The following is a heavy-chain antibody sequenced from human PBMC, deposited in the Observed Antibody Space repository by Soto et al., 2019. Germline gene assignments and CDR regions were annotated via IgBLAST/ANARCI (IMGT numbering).Heavy chain of an antibody. CDR2: IYYSGST. D-gene: IGHD3-3*01. CDR3: AIYRIGDYDCCSGYYTVFDY. CDR1: GGSVSSGSYY. V-gene: IGHV4-61*01. Sequence: SETLSLTCTVSGGSVSSGSYYWSWIRQPPGKGLEWIGYIYYSGSTNYNPSLKSRVTISVDTSKNQFSLKLSSVTAADTAVYYCAIYRIGDYDCCSGYYTVFDYWGQGTLVTVSS. J-gene: IGHJ4*02.